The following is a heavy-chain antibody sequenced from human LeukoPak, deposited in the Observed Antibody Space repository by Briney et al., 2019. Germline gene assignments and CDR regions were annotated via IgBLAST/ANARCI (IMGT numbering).Heavy chain of an antibody. CDR3: TTDAAVLKLWEAFVI. J-gene: IGHJ3*02. D-gene: IGHD6-25*01. CDR2: IKSKTDGGTT. CDR1: GFTFSNAW. Sequence: GGSLRLSCAASGFTFSNAWMTWVRQAPGKGLKRVGRIKSKTDGGTTDYAAPVKGRFSISRDDSINTLYLQMNSLRTEDTAVYYCTTDAAVLKLWEAFVIWGQGIMVTASS. V-gene: IGHV3-15*01.